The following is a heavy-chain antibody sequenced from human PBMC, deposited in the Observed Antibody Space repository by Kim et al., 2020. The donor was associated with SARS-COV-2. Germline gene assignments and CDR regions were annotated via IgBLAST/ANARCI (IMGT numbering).Heavy chain of an antibody. V-gene: IGHV3-21*01. J-gene: IGHJ3*02. D-gene: IGHD5-18*01. CDR2: ISSSSSYI. CDR3: ARACVIQLWRDAFDI. Sequence: GGSLRLSCAVSGFTFSSYSMNWVRQAPGKGLEWVSSISSSSSYIYYADSVKGRFTISRDNAKNSLYLQMNSLRAEDTAVYYCARACVIQLWRDAFDIWGQGTMVTVSS. CDR1: GFTFSSYS.